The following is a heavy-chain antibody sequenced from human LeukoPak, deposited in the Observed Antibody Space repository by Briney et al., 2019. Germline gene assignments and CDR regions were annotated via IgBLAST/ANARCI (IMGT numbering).Heavy chain of an antibody. Sequence: ASVKVSCKASGYTFTSYDINWVRQATGQGLEWMGWMNPNSGNTGYAQKFQGRVTMTRNTSISTAYMELSSLRSEDTAVYCCAGGTYYDILTGWNWFDPWGQGTLVTVSS. J-gene: IGHJ5*02. CDR2: MNPNSGNT. CDR1: GYTFTSYD. V-gene: IGHV1-8*01. CDR3: AGGTYYDILTGWNWFDP. D-gene: IGHD3-9*01.